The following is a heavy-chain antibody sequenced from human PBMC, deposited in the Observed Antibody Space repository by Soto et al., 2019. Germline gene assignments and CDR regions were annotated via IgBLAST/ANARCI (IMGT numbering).Heavy chain of an antibody. Sequence: PGGSLRLSCAASGFTFSSYAMSWVRQAPGKGLEWVSAISGSGGSTYYADSVKGRFTISRDNSKNTLYLQMNSLRAEDTDVYSWAKVLPVISGSFYTKSTGSAPWGQRTWVPVPP. CDR3: AKVLPVISGSFYTKSTGSAP. J-gene: IGHJ5*02. V-gene: IGHV3-23*01. CDR2: ISGSGGST. D-gene: IGHD3-10*01. CDR1: GFTFSSYA.